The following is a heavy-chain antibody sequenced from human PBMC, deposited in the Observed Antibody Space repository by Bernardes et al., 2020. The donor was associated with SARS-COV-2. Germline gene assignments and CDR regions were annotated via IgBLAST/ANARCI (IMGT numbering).Heavy chain of an antibody. D-gene: IGHD3-22*01. CDR1: GGSISSSSYY. J-gene: IGHJ2*01. CDR2: IYYSGIT. Sequence: SEPLSLTCTVSGGSISSSSYYWGWLRQPPGKGLEWIGSIYYSGITYYNPSLKSRVTISVDTSKNQFSLKLSSVTAADTAGYYCARRSDDSSGYYYDWYFDLWGRGTLVTVSS. CDR3: ARRSDDSSGYYYDWYFDL. V-gene: IGHV4-39*01.